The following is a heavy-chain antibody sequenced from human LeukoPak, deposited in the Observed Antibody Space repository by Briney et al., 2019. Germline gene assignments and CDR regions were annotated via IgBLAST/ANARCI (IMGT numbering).Heavy chain of an antibody. CDR1: GFTFSSYS. J-gene: IGHJ4*02. Sequence: GGSLRLSCAVSGFTFSSYSMNWVRQAPGKGLEWVSYISSSSSTKNYADSVKGRFTISRDNAKNSLYLQMNSLRAEDTAVYYCARRGGEMVFDYWGQGTLLTVSS. D-gene: IGHD3-10*01. V-gene: IGHV3-48*01. CDR2: ISSSSSTK. CDR3: ARRGGEMVFDY.